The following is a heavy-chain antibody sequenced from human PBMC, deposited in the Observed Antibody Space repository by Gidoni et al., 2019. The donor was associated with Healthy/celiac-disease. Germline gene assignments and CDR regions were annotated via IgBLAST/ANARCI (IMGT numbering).Heavy chain of an antibody. CDR1: GFNFSSYA. J-gene: IGHJ5*02. CDR3: ARAGDSSSWYSWFDP. CDR2: ISSNGGST. Sequence: EVQLVESGEGLVQPGGSLRRSGAASGFNFSSYAMHWVRQAPGKGLEYVSAISSNGGSTYYADSVKGRFPISRDNSKNTLYLQMGSLRAEDMAVYYCARAGDSSSWYSWFDPWGQGTLVTVSS. V-gene: IGHV3-64*02. D-gene: IGHD6-13*01.